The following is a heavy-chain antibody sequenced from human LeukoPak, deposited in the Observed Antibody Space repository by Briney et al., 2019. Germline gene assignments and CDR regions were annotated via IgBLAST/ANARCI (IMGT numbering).Heavy chain of an antibody. Sequence: PSETLSLTCSVSGVSISSYYWSWIRQPPGKGPEWIGYISDSGSTSYNPSLKRRVTISVDTSKNQFSLKLTSVTAADTAVYYCARTSLADYWGQGTLVTVSS. V-gene: IGHV4-59*01. CDR1: GVSISSYY. CDR2: ISDSGST. J-gene: IGHJ4*02. CDR3: ARTSLADY.